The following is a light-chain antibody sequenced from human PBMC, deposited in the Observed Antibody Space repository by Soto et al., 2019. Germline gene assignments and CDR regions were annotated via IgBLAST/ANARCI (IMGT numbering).Light chain of an antibody. V-gene: IGLV1-51*01. J-gene: IGLJ1*01. Sequence: QSVLTQPPSVSAAPGQKVTISCSGSSSNIGNNYVSWYQQLPGTAPKLLTYDNNKRPSGIPDRFSGSKSGTSATLGITGLQTGDEADYYCGTWDSSLSAGGYVFGTGTKLTVL. CDR2: DNN. CDR3: GTWDSSLSAGGYV. CDR1: SSNIGNNY.